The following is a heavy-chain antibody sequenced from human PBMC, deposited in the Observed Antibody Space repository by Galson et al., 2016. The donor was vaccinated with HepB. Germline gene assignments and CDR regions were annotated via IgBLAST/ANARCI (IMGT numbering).Heavy chain of an antibody. J-gene: IGHJ6*04. Sequence: SETLSLTCTVSGGSISSHYWGWIRQPAGKGLQWIGHIYISGTTKYSPSLKSRVTISVDTLKNHFSLNLTSVTAADGAVYYCARVNRGERGNLYFGLDVWGKGTTVTVSS. CDR3: ARVNRGERGNLYFGLDV. CDR2: IYISGTT. D-gene: IGHD3-10*01. CDR1: GGSISSHY. V-gene: IGHV4-4*07.